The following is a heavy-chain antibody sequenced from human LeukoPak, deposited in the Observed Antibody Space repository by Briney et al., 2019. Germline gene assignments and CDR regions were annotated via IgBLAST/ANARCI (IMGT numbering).Heavy chain of an antibody. Sequence: SETLSLTCAVYGGSFSGYYWSWIRQPPGKGLEWIGEINHSGSTNYNPSLKSRATISVDTSKNQFSLKLSSVTAADTAVYYCAMYYYGSGSYHRDYWGQGTLVTVSS. CDR2: INHSGST. CDR1: GGSFSGYY. J-gene: IGHJ4*02. V-gene: IGHV4-34*01. D-gene: IGHD3-10*01. CDR3: AMYYYGSGSYHRDY.